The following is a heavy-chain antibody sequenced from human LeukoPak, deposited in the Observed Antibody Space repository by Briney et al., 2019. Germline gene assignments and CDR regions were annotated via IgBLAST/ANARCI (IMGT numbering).Heavy chain of an antibody. CDR1: GGSISSSSFY. CDR3: AHSEDYYGSVDAFDV. D-gene: IGHD3-10*01. Sequence: TLSLTCTVSGGSISSSSFYWGWIRQPPGKALEWLAFIYWDDDKRYSPSLKSRLTITKDTSKNQVVLTMTNMDPVDTATYYCAHSEDYYGSVDAFDVWGQGTMVTVSS. CDR2: IYWDDDK. J-gene: IGHJ3*01. V-gene: IGHV2-5*02.